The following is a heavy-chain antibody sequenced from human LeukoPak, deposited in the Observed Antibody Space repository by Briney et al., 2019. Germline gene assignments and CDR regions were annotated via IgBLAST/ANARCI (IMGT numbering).Heavy chain of an antibody. CDR1: GGSISSYY. V-gene: IGHV4-4*07. CDR3: ARQNPAAAGQGLDY. J-gene: IGHJ4*02. Sequence: PSETLSLTCTVSGGSISSYYWSWIRQPAGKGLEWIGRIYTSGSTNYNPSLKSRVTMSVDTSKNQFSLKLGSVTAADTAVYYCARQNPAAAGQGLDYWGQGALVTVSS. CDR2: IYTSGST. D-gene: IGHD6-13*01.